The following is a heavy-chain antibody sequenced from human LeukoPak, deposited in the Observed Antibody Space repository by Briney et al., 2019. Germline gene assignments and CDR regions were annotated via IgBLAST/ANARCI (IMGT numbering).Heavy chain of an antibody. J-gene: IGHJ4*02. CDR3: ARVNYYGSGSRPLYY. D-gene: IGHD3-10*01. CDR1: GGTFSSYA. Sequence: SVKVSCKASGGTFSSYAISWVRQAPGQGLEWMGGIIPIFGTANYAQKIQGRVTITADGSTSTAYMELSSLRSEDTAVYYCARVNYYGSGSRPLYYWGQGTLVTVSS. CDR2: IIPIFGTA. V-gene: IGHV1-69*01.